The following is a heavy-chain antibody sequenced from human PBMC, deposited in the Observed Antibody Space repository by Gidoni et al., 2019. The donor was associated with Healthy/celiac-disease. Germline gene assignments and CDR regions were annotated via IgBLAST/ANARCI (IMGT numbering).Heavy chain of an antibody. D-gene: IGHD6-19*01. CDR3: ARSIAVAGREFDY. V-gene: IGHV4-38-2*01. Sequence: QVQLQESGPGLVKPSETLSLTCAVSGYSISSGYYWGWIRQPPGKGLEWIGSIYHSGSTYYNPSLKSRVTISVDTSKNQFSLKLSSVTAADTAVYYCARSIAVAGREFDYWGQGTLVTVSS. CDR1: GYSISSGYY. CDR2: IYHSGST. J-gene: IGHJ4*02.